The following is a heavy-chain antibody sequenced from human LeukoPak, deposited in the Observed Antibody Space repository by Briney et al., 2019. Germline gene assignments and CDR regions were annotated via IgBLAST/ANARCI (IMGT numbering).Heavy chain of an antibody. J-gene: IGHJ3*02. CDR3: ARAHYVDTARTTNAFDI. CDR2: IYTSGST. V-gene: IGHV4-4*07. Sequence: SEALSLTCTVSGGSISSYYWSWIRQPAGKGLEWIGRIYTSGSTNYNPSLKSRVTISVDKSKNQFSLKLSSVTAADTAVYYCARAHYVDTARTTNAFDIWGQGTMVTVSS. CDR1: GGSISSYY. D-gene: IGHD5-18*01.